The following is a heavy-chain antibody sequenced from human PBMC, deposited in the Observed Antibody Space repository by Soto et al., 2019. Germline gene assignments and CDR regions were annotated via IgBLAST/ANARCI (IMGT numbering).Heavy chain of an antibody. V-gene: IGHV4-59*01. CDR1: GGSISGYY. J-gene: IGHJ5*02. CDR3: ARSGYCSGGRCYWDNWFDP. D-gene: IGHD2-15*01. CDR2: IYYSGST. Sequence: PSETLSLTCTVSGGSISGYYWSWIRQPPGKGLEWLGYIYYSGSTNYGPSLKSRLTISIHTSKNQFSLKVNSVTAADTAVYYCARSGYCSGGRCYWDNWFDPWGQGTLVTVSS.